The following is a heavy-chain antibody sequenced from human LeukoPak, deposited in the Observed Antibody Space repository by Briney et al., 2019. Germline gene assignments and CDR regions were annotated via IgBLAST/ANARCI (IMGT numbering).Heavy chain of an antibody. CDR2: ISGSGGST. J-gene: IGHJ4*02. V-gene: IGHV3-23*01. D-gene: IGHD3-10*01. CDR1: GFTFSSYA. CDR3: ARGAEYYYGSGGYYLDY. Sequence: GGSLRLSCAASGFTFSSYAMSWVRQAPGKGLEWVSAISGSGGSTYYADSVKGRFTISRDNSKNTLYLQMNSLRAEDTAVYYCARGAEYYYGSGGYYLDYWGQGTLVTVSS.